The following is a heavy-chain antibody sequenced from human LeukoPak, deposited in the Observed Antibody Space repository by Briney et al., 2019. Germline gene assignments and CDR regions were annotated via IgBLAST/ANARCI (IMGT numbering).Heavy chain of an antibody. CDR3: ARDFSWQPIDY. CDR2: ISSSSSYI. V-gene: IGHV3-21*01. CDR1: GFTFSSYS. Sequence: GGSLRLSCAASGFTFSSYSMNWVRQAPGKGLEWVSSISSSSSYIYYADSVKGRFTISRDNTKNSLYLQMNNLRAEDTAVYYCARDFSWQPIDYWGQGTLVTVSS. D-gene: IGHD6-13*01. J-gene: IGHJ4*02.